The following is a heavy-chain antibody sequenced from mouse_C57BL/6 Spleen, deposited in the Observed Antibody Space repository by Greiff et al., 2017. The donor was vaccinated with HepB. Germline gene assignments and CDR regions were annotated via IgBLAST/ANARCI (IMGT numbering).Heavy chain of an antibody. D-gene: IGHD4-1*02. CDR2: IDPEDGDT. CDR3: APTGGPVFFDY. CDR1: GFNIKDYY. Sequence: VQLQQSGAELVKPGASVKLSCTASGFNIKDYYMHWVKQRTEQGLEWIGRIDPEDGDTKYAPKFQGKATITADTSSNTAYLQLSSLTSEDTAVYYCAPTGGPVFFDYWGQGTTLTVSS. V-gene: IGHV14-2*01. J-gene: IGHJ2*01.